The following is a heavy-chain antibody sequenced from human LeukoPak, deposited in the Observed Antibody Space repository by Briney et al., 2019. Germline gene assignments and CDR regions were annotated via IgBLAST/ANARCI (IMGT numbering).Heavy chain of an antibody. J-gene: IGHJ4*02. CDR2: ISTSSNTK. Sequence: PGGSLRLSCAASGFTFSSYAMNWVRQAPGKGLEWVSYISTSSNTKYYAESVKGRFTISRDNSKNTLYLQMNSLRAEDTAVYYCARDVDYWGQGTLVTVSS. CDR1: GFTFSSYA. V-gene: IGHV3-48*01. CDR3: ARDVDY.